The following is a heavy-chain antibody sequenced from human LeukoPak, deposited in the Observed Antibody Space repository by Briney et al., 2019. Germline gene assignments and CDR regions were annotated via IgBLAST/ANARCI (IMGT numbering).Heavy chain of an antibody. J-gene: IGHJ3*02. Sequence: PGGSLRLSCAASGFTFSSYSMHWVRQAPGKGLEWVSSISSSSSYIYYAESVKGRFTISRDNAKNSLYLQMNSLRAEDTAVYYCARDRSSFGGHDAFDIWGQGTMVTVSS. CDR3: ARDRSSFGGHDAFDI. D-gene: IGHD3-10*01. V-gene: IGHV3-21*01. CDR2: ISSSSSYI. CDR1: GFTFSSYS.